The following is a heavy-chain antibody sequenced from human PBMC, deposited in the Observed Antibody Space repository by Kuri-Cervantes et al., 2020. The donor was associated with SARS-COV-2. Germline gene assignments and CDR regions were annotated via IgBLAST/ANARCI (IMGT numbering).Heavy chain of an antibody. CDR2: IYYSGST. V-gene: IGHV4-34*01. CDR3: ARGPPKYPDQNPYRYYYYMDV. Sequence: SQTLSLTCAVYGGSFSGYYWSWIRQPPGKGLEWIGSIYYSGSTYYNPSLKSRVTISVDTSKNQFSLKLSSVTAADTAVYYCARGPPKYPDQNPYRYYYYMDVWGKGTTVTVSS. J-gene: IGHJ6*03. D-gene: IGHD3-16*02. CDR1: GGSFSGYY.